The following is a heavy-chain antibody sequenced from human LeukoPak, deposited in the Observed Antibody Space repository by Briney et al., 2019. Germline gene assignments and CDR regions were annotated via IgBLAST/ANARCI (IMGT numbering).Heavy chain of an antibody. CDR3: ARGISSGWQIDY. CDR2: IIPVFGTA. V-gene: IGHV1-69*13. J-gene: IGHJ4*02. D-gene: IGHD6-19*01. CDR1: GDTISSYV. Sequence: GASVKVSCKTSGDTISSYVISWVRQAPGQGLEWMEGIIPVFGTANYAQNFQGRVTITADEPTNTAYMELSSLRSEDTAVYYCARGISSGWQIDYWGQGTLVTVSS.